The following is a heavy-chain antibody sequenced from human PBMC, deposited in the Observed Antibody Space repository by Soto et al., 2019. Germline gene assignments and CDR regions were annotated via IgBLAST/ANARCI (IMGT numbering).Heavy chain of an antibody. Sequence: QVTLKESGPVLVKPTETLTLTCTVSGFSLSNARMGVSWIRQPPGKALEGLAHIFSNDEKSYSTSLKSRLTISKDTSKSQVVLTMTNTDPVDTATYYCARDERRGYYDYYGMDVWGKGTTVTVSS. CDR1: GFSLSNARMG. CDR2: IFSNDEK. V-gene: IGHV2-26*01. J-gene: IGHJ6*04. CDR3: ARDERRGYYDYYGMDV.